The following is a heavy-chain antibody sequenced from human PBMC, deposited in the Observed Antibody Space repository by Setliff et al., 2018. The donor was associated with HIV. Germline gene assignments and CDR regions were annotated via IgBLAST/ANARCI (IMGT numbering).Heavy chain of an antibody. CDR3: AKDPRAAVATICDY. Sequence: GGSLRLSCATSGFAFSDYDFHWVRQVTGEGLEWVSAIGTGGDTYYADSVKGRFTISRDNSKNTLYLQMNSLKAEDTAVYYCAKDPRAAVATICDYWGQGTLVTVPQ. V-gene: IGHV3-13*01. J-gene: IGHJ4*02. CDR2: IGTGGDT. CDR1: GFAFSDYD. D-gene: IGHD5-12*01.